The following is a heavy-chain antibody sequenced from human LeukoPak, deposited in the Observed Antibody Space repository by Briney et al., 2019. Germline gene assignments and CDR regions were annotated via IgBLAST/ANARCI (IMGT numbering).Heavy chain of an antibody. V-gene: IGHV3-21*01. CDR1: GFTFSSYS. J-gene: IGHJ6*02. Sequence: PGGSLRLSCAASGFTFSSYSMNWVRQAPGKGLEWVSSISSSSSYIYYADSVKGRFTISRDNAKNSLYLQMNSLRAEDTAVYYCARVPISPYYYYGMDVWGQGTTVTVSS. D-gene: IGHD3-9*01. CDR3: ARVPISPYYYYGMDV. CDR2: ISSSSSYI.